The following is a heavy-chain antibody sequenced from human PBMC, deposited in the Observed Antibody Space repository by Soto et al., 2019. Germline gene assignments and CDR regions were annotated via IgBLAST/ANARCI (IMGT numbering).Heavy chain of an antibody. Sequence: QMHLQESGPGLVRPSGTLSLTCTVSGGSISTNNWWHWVRQSPDKGLEWIGEIHHTGSTNYSPSLKSRVTMSIDQSNSQFSLSLTSVTAADTAVYFCARERGAGTYQGFDYWGQGTLVTVSS. CDR1: GGSISTNNW. D-gene: IGHD1-26*01. CDR2: IHHTGST. CDR3: ARERGAGTYQGFDY. J-gene: IGHJ4*02. V-gene: IGHV4-4*02.